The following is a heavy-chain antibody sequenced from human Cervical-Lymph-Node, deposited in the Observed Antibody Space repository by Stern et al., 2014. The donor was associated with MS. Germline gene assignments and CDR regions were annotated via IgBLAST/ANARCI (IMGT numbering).Heavy chain of an antibody. D-gene: IGHD3-10*01. J-gene: IGHJ4*02. V-gene: IGHV2-5*09. CDR2: IYWDDDT. CDR1: GFSLSASGVA. Sequence: QVTLRESGPTLVKPTQTLTLTCAVSGFSLSASGVAVGWIRQPPGKAPEWLALIYWDDDTRFRASLKSRLTITKDSSKSQVVLTMTNVDPGDTGTYCAHRAANMVRGVSHFWGQGTLVTVSS. CDR3: AHRAANMVRGVSHF.